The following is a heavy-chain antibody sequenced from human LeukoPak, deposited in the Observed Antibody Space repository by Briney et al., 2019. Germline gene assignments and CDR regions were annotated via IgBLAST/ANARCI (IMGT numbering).Heavy chain of an antibody. CDR2: INWNGGST. CDR1: GFTFDDYG. Sequence: GGSLRLSXAASGFTFDDYGMSWVRQAPGKGLEWVSGINWNGGSTGYADSVKGRFTISRDNAKNSLYLQMHSLRAEDTALYYCARGSGIAVAGTLSFDYWGQGTLVTVSS. D-gene: IGHD6-19*01. V-gene: IGHV3-20*04. J-gene: IGHJ4*02. CDR3: ARGSGIAVAGTLSFDY.